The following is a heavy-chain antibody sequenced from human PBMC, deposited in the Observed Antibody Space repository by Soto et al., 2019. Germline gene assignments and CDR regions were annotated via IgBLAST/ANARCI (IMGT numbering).Heavy chain of an antibody. CDR1: GGSISSGDYY. CDR3: ARALKSYDFWSGYTPLVWFDP. D-gene: IGHD3-3*01. V-gene: IGHV4-30-4*01. Sequence: SETLSLTCTVSGGSISSGDYYWSWIRQPPGKGLEWIGYIYYSGSTYYNPSLKSRVTISVDTSKNQFSLKLSSVTAADTAVYYCARALKSYDFWSGYTPLVWFDPWGQGTLVTVSS. CDR2: IYYSGST. J-gene: IGHJ5*02.